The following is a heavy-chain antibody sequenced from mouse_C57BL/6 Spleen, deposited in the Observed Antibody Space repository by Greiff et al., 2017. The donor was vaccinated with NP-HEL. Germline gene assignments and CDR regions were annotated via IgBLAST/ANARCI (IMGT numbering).Heavy chain of an antibody. J-gene: IGHJ2*01. Sequence: DVKLQESGGGLVKPGGSLKLSCAASGFTFSDYGMHWVRQAPEKGLEWVAYISSGSSTIYYADTVKGRFTISRDNAKNTLFLQMTSLRSEDTAMYYCARLDDGYLLFDYWGQGTTLTVSS. CDR3: ARLDDGYLLFDY. CDR2: ISSGSSTI. CDR1: GFTFSDYG. D-gene: IGHD2-3*01. V-gene: IGHV5-17*01.